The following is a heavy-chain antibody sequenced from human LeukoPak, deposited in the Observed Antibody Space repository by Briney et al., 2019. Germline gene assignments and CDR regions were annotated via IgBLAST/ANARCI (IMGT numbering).Heavy chain of an antibody. CDR3: ARVDILTGYYYYYYMDV. CDR2: IYYSGST. Sequence: SETLSLTCTVSGGSISSYYWSRIRQPPGKGLEWIGYIYYSGSTNYNPSLKSRVTISVDTSKNQFSLKLSSVTAADTAVYYCARVDILTGYYYYYYMDVWGKGTTVTVSS. CDR1: GGSISSYY. J-gene: IGHJ6*03. D-gene: IGHD3-9*01. V-gene: IGHV4-59*01.